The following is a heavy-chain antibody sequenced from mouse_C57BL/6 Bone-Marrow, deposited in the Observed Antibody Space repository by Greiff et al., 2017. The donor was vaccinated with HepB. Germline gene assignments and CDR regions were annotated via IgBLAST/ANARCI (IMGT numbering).Heavy chain of an antibody. CDR3: ARWGGSIPLDY. Sequence: QVQLQQPGAELVKPGASVKMSCKASGYTFTSYWITWVKQRPGQGLEWIGDIYPGSGSTNYNEKFKSKATLTVDTTSSTAYMQLSSLTSEDSAVYYCARWGGSIPLDYWGQGTTLTVSS. J-gene: IGHJ2*01. D-gene: IGHD1-1*01. CDR2: IYPGSGST. CDR1: GYTFTSYW. V-gene: IGHV1-55*01.